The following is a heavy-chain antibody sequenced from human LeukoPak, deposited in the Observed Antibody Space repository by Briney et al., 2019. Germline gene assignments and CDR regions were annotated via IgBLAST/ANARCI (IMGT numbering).Heavy chain of an antibody. Sequence: GGSLRLSCAASGFTFSSYDMTWVRQAPGKGLEWVSAIRGSGGGTYYADSVKGRFTISRDNSKNRLHLQMNSLRADDTAVYYCAKDSPGRDSSSWYGLKSYNWFDPWGQGTLVTVSS. D-gene: IGHD6-13*01. CDR1: GFTFSSYD. V-gene: IGHV3-23*01. J-gene: IGHJ5*02. CDR2: IRGSGGGT. CDR3: AKDSPGRDSSSWYGLKSYNWFDP.